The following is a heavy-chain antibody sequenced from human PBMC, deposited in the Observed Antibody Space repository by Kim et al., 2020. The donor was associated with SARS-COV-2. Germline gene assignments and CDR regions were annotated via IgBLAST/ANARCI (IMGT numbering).Heavy chain of an antibody. J-gene: IGHJ4*02. V-gene: IGHV4-61*02. Sequence: SETLSLTCTVSGGSISSGSYYWSWIRQPAGKGLEWIGRIYTSGSTNYNPSLKSRVTISVDTSKNQFSLKLSSVTAADTAVYYCARDLLGSGFFFDYWGQGTLVTVSS. CDR1: GGSISSGSYY. CDR3: ARDLLGSGFFFDY. CDR2: IYTSGST. D-gene: IGHD3-22*01.